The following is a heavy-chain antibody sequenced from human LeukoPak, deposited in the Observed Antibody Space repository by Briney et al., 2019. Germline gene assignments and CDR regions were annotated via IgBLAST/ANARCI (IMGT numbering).Heavy chain of an antibody. CDR1: GFTFSSYW. J-gene: IGHJ3*02. V-gene: IGHV3-74*01. CDR3: ARSAAGSAFDI. CDR2: INTDGSIT. D-gene: IGHD6-13*01. Sequence: GRSLRLSCAASGFTFSSYWMHWVRQAPGKGLVWVSRINTDGSITNYAGSVKGRFTISGDNAKNTLYLQMNSLRAEDTAVYYCARSAAGSAFDIWGQGTMVTVSS.